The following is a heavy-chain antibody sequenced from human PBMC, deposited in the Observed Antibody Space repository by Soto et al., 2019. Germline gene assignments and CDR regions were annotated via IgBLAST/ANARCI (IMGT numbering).Heavy chain of an antibody. D-gene: IGHD6-13*01. CDR1: GGTFSGYT. V-gene: IGHV1-69*04. CDR2: IIPILGIA. CDR3: ARDTPLNSSSWSPNYYYYYMDV. Sequence: GSSLKVSCKASGGTFSGYTISWVRQAPGQGLEWMGRIIPILGIANYAQKFQGRVTITADKSTSTAYMELSSLRSEDTAVYYCARDTPLNSSSWSPNYYYYYMDVWGKGTTVTVSS. J-gene: IGHJ6*03.